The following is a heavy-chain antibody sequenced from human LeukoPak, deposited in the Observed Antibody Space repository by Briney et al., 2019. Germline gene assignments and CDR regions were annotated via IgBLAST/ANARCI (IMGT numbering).Heavy chain of an antibody. V-gene: IGHV4-4*07. CDR1: GGSISSYY. J-gene: IGHJ5*02. D-gene: IGHD6-19*01. CDR2: MYPSGST. CDR3: ARAPVAGSSGPNWFDP. Sequence: PSETLSLTCTVSGGSISSYYWSWIRQPAGKGLEWIGRMYPSGSTNYNPSLKSRVTMSVDTSKNQFSLKLTSVTAADTAVYYCARAPVAGSSGPNWFDPWGQGTLVTVSS.